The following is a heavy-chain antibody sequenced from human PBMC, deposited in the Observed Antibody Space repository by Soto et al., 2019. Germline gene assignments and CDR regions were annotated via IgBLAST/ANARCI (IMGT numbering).Heavy chain of an antibody. CDR2: IYYRGST. Sequence: SETLSLTCTVSGGSISSSSYYWGWIRQPPGKGLEWIGSIYYRGSTYYNPSLKSRVTISVDTSKNQFSLKLSSVTAADTAVYYCARGAPNWNDVGRFDPWGQGTLVTVSS. D-gene: IGHD1-1*01. CDR3: ARGAPNWNDVGRFDP. J-gene: IGHJ5*02. V-gene: IGHV4-39*07. CDR1: GGSISSSSYY.